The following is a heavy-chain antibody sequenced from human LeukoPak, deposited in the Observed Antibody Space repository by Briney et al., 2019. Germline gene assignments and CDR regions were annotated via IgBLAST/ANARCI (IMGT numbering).Heavy chain of an antibody. CDR3: AGHSLGQQLPPY. D-gene: IGHD6-13*01. V-gene: IGHV3-11*06. Sequence: GGSLRLSCAASGFTFSDYYMSWIRQAPGKGLEWVSYISSSSSYTNYADSVKGRFTISRDNAKNSLYLQMNSLRAEDTAVYYCAGHSLGQQLPPYWGQGTLVTVSS. J-gene: IGHJ4*02. CDR2: ISSSSSYT. CDR1: GFTFSDYY.